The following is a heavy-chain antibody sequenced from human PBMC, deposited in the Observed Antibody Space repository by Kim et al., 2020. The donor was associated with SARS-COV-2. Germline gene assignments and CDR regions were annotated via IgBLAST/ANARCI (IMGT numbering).Heavy chain of an antibody. CDR3: TTVSMR. J-gene: IGHJ4*02. Sequence: GGSLRLSCAVSGIPFSNAWFNWVRQSPGKGLEWVGRIKSKTDGGTADLAASVKGRFAISRDDSKNTLSLLMNNVETDDSAVYYCTTVSMRWGQGTLVTVS. CDR1: GIPFSNAW. D-gene: IGHD2-2*01. V-gene: IGHV3-15*01. CDR2: IKSKTDGGTA.